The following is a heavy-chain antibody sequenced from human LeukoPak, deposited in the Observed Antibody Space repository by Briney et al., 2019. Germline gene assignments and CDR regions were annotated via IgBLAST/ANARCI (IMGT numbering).Heavy chain of an antibody. V-gene: IGHV4-34*01. CDR2: INHSGST. J-gene: IGHJ4*02. Sequence: PSETLSLTCAVYGGSFSGYYWSWIRQPSGKGLEWIGEINHSGSTNYNPSLKSRVTISVDTSKNQFSLKLSSVTAADTAVYYCASMSTYYDFWSGYSPLIFDYWGQGTLVTVSS. D-gene: IGHD3-3*01. CDR1: GGSFSGYY. CDR3: ASMSTYYDFWSGYSPLIFDY.